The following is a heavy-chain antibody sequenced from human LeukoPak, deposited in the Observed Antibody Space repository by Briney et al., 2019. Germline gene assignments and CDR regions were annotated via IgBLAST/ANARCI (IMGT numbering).Heavy chain of an antibody. D-gene: IGHD2-2*02. J-gene: IGHJ4*02. CDR1: GFTFDDYG. CDR3: ARPLHLGYCSSTSCYTVPFDY. V-gene: IGHV3-20*04. Sequence: TGGSLRLSCAASGFTFDDYGMSWVRQAPGKGLEWVSGINWNGGSTGYADSVKGRFTISRDNAKNSLYLQMNSLRAEDTALYYCARPLHLGYCSSTSCYTVPFDYWGQGTLVTVSP. CDR2: INWNGGST.